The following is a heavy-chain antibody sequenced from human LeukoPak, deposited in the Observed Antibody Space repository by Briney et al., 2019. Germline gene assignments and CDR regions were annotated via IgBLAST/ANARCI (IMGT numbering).Heavy chain of an antibody. CDR2: IYHSGST. CDR1: GYSISSGYY. D-gene: IGHD1-14*01. CDR3: ARGPLGRRIPLDP. J-gene: IGHJ5*02. Sequence: PSETLSLTCTVSGYSISSGYYWGWIRQPPGKGLEWIGSIYHSGSTYYNPSLKSRVTISVDTSKNQFSLKLSSVTAADTAVYYCARGPLGRRIPLDPWGQGTLVTVSS. V-gene: IGHV4-38-2*02.